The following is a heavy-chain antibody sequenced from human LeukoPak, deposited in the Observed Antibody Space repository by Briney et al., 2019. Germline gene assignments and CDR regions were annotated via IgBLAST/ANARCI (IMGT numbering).Heavy chain of an antibody. Sequence: SETLSLTCAVYGGSFSGYYWSWIRQPPGKGLEWIGEINHSGSTNYNPSLKSRVTISVDTSKNQFSLKLSSVTAADTAVYYCARVHYDILTGYSFDIRGQGTMVTVSS. CDR3: ARVHYDILTGYSFDI. CDR2: INHSGST. D-gene: IGHD3-9*01. CDR1: GGSFSGYY. J-gene: IGHJ3*02. V-gene: IGHV4-34*01.